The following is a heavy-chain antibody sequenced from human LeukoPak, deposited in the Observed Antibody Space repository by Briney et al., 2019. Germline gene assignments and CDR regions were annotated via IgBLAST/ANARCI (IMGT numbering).Heavy chain of an antibody. V-gene: IGHV1-2*02. CDR2: VNPNSGDT. D-gene: IGHD3-3*01. Sequence: ASVKVSCKASGYTFTGYYLHWGRQAPGQGREWMGCVNPNSGDTNYAQKFQGRVTMARDTSISTAYMELSRLRSDDTAVYYCARGGWSGYYYYYYMDVWGKGTTVTVSS. J-gene: IGHJ6*03. CDR1: GYTFTGYY. CDR3: ARGGWSGYYYYYYMDV.